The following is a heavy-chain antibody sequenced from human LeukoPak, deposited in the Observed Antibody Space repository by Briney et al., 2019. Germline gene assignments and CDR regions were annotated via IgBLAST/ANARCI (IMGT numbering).Heavy chain of an antibody. V-gene: IGHV4-59*01. CDR1: SGSISTYY. CDR3: ARSSGSRYYIDY. J-gene: IGHJ4*02. CDR2: IHYAGST. D-gene: IGHD1-26*01. Sequence: PSETLSLTCTVSSGSISTYYWSWIRQPPGKRLAWIGFIHYAGSTYYNPSLKSRVTISVDTSKNQFSLKLSSVTAADTAVYYCARSSGSRYYIDYWGQGTLVTVPS.